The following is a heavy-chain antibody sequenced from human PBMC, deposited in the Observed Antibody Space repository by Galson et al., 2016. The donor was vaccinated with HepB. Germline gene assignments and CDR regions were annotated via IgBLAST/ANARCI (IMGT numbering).Heavy chain of an antibody. D-gene: IGHD1-14*01. CDR3: AKNGPAHHGGWYFGL. V-gene: IGHV4-4*02. CDR2: IYHGGST. J-gene: IGHJ2*01. Sequence: SETLSLTCAVSGGSISSSNWWSWVRQPPGKGLEWIGEIYHGGSTNYNSSLKTRIIISVDSSKNEISLKMTSVTAADTAVYYCAKNGPAHHGGWYFGLWGRGTLVTVSS. CDR1: GGSISSSNW.